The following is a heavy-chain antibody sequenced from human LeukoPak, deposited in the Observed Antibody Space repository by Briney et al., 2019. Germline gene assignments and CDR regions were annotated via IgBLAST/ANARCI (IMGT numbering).Heavy chain of an antibody. CDR1: GGSISSYY. Sequence: PSETLSLTCTVSGGSISSYYWSWIRQPPGKGLEWIGYIYYSGSTNYNPSLKSRVTISVDTSKDQFSLKLSSVTAADTAVYYCARDQDYYDSSGYISQFDCWGQGTLVTVSS. D-gene: IGHD3-22*01. CDR2: IYYSGST. V-gene: IGHV4-59*12. J-gene: IGHJ4*02. CDR3: ARDQDYYDSSGYISQFDC.